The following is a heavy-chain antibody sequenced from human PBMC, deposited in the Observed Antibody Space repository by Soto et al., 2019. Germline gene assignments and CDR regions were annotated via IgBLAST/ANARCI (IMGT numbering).Heavy chain of an antibody. CDR3: ARDLGCSGGSCYSYYYYYYGMDV. D-gene: IGHD2-15*01. J-gene: IGHJ6*02. Sequence: ASVKVSCKASGYTFTSYYMHWVRQAPGQGLEWMGIINPSGGSTSYAQKFQGRVTMTRDTSTSTVYMELSSLRSEDTAVYYCARDLGCSGGSCYSYYYYYYGMDVWGQGTTVTVSS. V-gene: IGHV1-46*01. CDR2: INPSGGST. CDR1: GYTFTSYY.